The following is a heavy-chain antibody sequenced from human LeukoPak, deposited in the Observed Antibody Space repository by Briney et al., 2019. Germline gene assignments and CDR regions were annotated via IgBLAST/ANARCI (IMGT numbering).Heavy chain of an antibody. Sequence: SVKVSCKASGGTFSSYAISWVRQAPGQGLEWMGRIIPILGIANYAQKFQGRVTMTRNTSISTAYMELSSLRSEDTAVYYCARGTGRGIAVAGTGYWGQGTLVTVSS. CDR2: IIPILGIA. D-gene: IGHD6-19*01. J-gene: IGHJ4*02. CDR3: ARGTGRGIAVAGTGY. CDR1: GGTFSSYA. V-gene: IGHV1-69*04.